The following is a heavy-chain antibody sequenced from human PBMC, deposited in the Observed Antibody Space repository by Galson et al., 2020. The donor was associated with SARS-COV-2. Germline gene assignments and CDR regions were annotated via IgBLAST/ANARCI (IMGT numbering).Heavy chain of an antibody. CDR2: FDPEDGET. V-gene: IGHV1-24*01. CDR3: ATGTPFGLFNWLDP. CDR1: GYTLTELS. J-gene: IGHJ5*02. Sequence: ASVKLSCKVSGYTLTELSMHWVRQSPGKGLEWMGGFDPEDGETIYAQKFQGRVTMTEDTSTDTAYMELSSLRSEDTAVYYCATGTPFGLFNWLDPWGQGTLVTVSS. D-gene: IGHD3-3*01.